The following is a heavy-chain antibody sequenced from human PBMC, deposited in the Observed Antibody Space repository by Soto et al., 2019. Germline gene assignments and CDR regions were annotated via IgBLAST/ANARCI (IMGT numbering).Heavy chain of an antibody. J-gene: IGHJ4*02. CDR1: GGSVSSGSYY. CDR2: IYYSGST. Sequence: QVQLQESGPGLVKPSETLSLTCTVSGGSVSSGSYYWSWIRQPPGKGLEWIGYIYYSGSTNYNPSLKSRVTISVDTSKNQFSLKLSSVTAADTAVYYCARGPLSRYFDYWGQGTLVTVSS. CDR3: ARGPLSRYFDY. V-gene: IGHV4-61*01.